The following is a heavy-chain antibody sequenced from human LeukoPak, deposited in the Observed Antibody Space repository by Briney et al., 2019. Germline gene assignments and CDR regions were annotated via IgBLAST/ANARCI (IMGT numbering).Heavy chain of an antibody. CDR3: ARDSTYYYESGSSGPHYFDP. Sequence: TGGSLRLSCAASGFTFSSYAMHWVRQAPGKGLEWVALISFDGVYTYYADSVKGRFAISRDNSENTLYLQLNSLRAEDTAVYYCARDSTYYYESGSSGPHYFDPWGQGTLVTVSS. V-gene: IGHV3-30*01. J-gene: IGHJ4*02. CDR2: ISFDGVYT. CDR1: GFTFSSYA. D-gene: IGHD3-10*01.